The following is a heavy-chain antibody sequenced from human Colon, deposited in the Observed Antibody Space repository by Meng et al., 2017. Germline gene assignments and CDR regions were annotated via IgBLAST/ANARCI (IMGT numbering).Heavy chain of an antibody. CDR3: ARDLES. D-gene: IGHD3-3*01. CDR2: IVPMFGTP. J-gene: IGHJ5*02. V-gene: IGHV1-69*01. CDR1: GGIFSSYA. Sequence: QVQLVQSGAEVMKPGSAVRVSCKASGGIFSSYAISWVRQAPGQGLEWMGGIVPMFGTPNYAQKFQGRVTIAADESTTTSFMELSSLRFEDTATYYCARDLESWGQGTLVTVSS.